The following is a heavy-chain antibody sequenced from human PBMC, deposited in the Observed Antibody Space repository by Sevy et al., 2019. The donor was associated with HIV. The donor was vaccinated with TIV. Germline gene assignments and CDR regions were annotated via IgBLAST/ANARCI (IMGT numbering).Heavy chain of an antibody. J-gene: IGHJ2*01. CDR2: ISAYNGNT. V-gene: IGHV1-18*01. CDR1: GHTFIRSG. CDR3: ARDAMATVRYFDL. Sequence: ASVKVSCKASGHTFIRSGISWVRQAPGQGLEWMGWISAYNGNTKYARKHQGRITMTTDKSTSTAYMELRSLRSDDTAVYYCARDAMATVRYFDLWGRGTLVTVSS. D-gene: IGHD5-12*01.